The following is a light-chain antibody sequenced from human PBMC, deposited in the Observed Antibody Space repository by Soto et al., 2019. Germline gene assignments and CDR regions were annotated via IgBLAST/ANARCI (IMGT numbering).Light chain of an antibody. CDR2: DAS. CDR3: QQRSNWPRGT. J-gene: IGKJ2*02. Sequence: EIVLTQSPATLSLSPGERATLSCRASQSVSSYLAWYQQKPGQAPRLLIYDASNRATGIPARFSGSGSGTDFALTIGSLEPEDVVVYYCQQRSNWPRGTFGQGTKLEIK. CDR1: QSVSSY. V-gene: IGKV3-11*01.